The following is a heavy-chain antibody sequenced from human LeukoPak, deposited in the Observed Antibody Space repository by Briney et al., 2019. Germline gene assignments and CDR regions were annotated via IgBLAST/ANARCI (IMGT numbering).Heavy chain of an antibody. V-gene: IGHV3-23*01. Sequence: GGSRRLSCAASGFTFSSYAMSWVRQAPGKGLEWVSAISGSGGSTYYADSVKGRFTISRDNSKNTLYLQMNSLRAEDTAVYYCAKDLGVYSGYEESIDYWGQGTLVTVSS. CDR3: AKDLGVYSGYEESIDY. CDR2: ISGSGGST. D-gene: IGHD5-12*01. J-gene: IGHJ4*02. CDR1: GFTFSSYA.